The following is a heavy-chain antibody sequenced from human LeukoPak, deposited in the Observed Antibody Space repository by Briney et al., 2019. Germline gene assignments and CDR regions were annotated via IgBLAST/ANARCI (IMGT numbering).Heavy chain of an antibody. Sequence: GGSLRLSCAASGFTFSSYGMHWVRQAPGKGLEWVAFIRYDGSNKYYADSVKGRFTISRDNSKNTLYLQMNSLRAEDTAVYYCANGEQQLVYYWGQGTLVTVSS. CDR3: ANGEQQLVYY. J-gene: IGHJ4*02. V-gene: IGHV3-30*02. CDR2: IRYDGSNK. CDR1: GFTFSSYG. D-gene: IGHD6-13*01.